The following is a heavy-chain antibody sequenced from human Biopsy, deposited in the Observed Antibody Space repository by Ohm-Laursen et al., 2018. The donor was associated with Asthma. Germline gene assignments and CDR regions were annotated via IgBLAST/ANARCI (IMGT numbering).Heavy chain of an antibody. V-gene: IGHV4-38-2*02. CDR1: GDSISTTNY. Sequence: SETLSLTCSVSGDSISTTNYWSWIRQPPGKRLEWIGSVYHSGTSYYNPSLKGRLTISVDTSKNQFSLNLGSVTAADTAVYYCARHWSGNGWQDMYNYFDPWGRGTLVTVSS. J-gene: IGHJ5*02. CDR3: ARHWSGNGWQDMYNYFDP. D-gene: IGHD6-19*01. CDR2: VYHSGTS.